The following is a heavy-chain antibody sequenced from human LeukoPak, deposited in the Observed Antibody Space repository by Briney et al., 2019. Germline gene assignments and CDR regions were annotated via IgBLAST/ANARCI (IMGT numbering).Heavy chain of an antibody. J-gene: IGHJ4*02. CDR1: GYTFTSYA. Sequence: ASVKASCKASGYTFTSYAMNWVRQAPGQGLEWMGWINTNTGNPTYAQGFTGRFVFSLDTSVSTAYLQISSLKAEDTAVYYCARGSGKVGAMYHFDYWGQGTLVTVSS. V-gene: IGHV7-4-1*02. D-gene: IGHD1-26*01. CDR2: INTNTGNP. CDR3: ARGSGKVGAMYHFDY.